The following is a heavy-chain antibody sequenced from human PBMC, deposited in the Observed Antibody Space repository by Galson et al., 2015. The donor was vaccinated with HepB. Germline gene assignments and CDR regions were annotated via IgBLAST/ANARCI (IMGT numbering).Heavy chain of an antibody. CDR2: ISGSGGST. CDR3: AKGAGSRGGYFDY. D-gene: IGHD6-19*01. J-gene: IGHJ4*02. V-gene: IGHV3-23*01. CDR1: GFTFSSYA. Sequence: SLRLSCAASGFTFSSYAMSWVRQAPGKGLEWASAISGSGGSTYYADSVEGRFTISRDNSKNTLYLQMNSLRAEDTAVYYCAKGAGSRGGYFDYWGQGTLVTVSS.